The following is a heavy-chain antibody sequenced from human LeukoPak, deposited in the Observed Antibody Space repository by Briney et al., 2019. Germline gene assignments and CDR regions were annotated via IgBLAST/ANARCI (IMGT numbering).Heavy chain of an antibody. Sequence: SETLSLTCTVSGGSISSGSYYWSWIRQPPGKGLEWIGYIYYSGSTNYNPSLKSRVTISVDTSKNQFSLKLSSVTAADTAVYYCARLGSSGSFDYWGQGTLVTVSS. CDR1: GGSISSGSYY. V-gene: IGHV4-61*01. CDR2: IYYSGST. J-gene: IGHJ4*02. D-gene: IGHD6-19*01. CDR3: ARLGSSGSFDY.